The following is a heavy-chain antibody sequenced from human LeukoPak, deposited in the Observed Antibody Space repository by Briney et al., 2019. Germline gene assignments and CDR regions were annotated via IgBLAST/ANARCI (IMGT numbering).Heavy chain of an antibody. CDR3: ARGQTAGNIFDY. Sequence: GGSLRLSCAASGFTVSASYMSWVRQTPGKGLEWVAVIYSGGSTYYTDSVKGRFTISRGNSKNTLFLQMNSLRAEDTAVYYCARGQTAGNIFDYWGQGDLVIVSS. V-gene: IGHV3-53*01. D-gene: IGHD6-13*01. CDR1: GFTVSASY. J-gene: IGHJ4*02. CDR2: IYSGGST.